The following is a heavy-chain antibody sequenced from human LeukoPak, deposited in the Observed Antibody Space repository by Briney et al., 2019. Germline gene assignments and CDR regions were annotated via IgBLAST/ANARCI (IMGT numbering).Heavy chain of an antibody. CDR1: GYTFTGYY. Sequence: ASVKVSCKASGYTFTGYYMHWVRQAPGQGLERMGRINPNSGGANYAQKFQGRVTMTRDTSISTAYMELSRLRSDDTAVYYCARARGYSYGRGDYYYYGMDVWGQGTTVTVSS. CDR2: INPNSGGA. D-gene: IGHD5-18*01. CDR3: ARARGYSYGRGDYYYYGMDV. V-gene: IGHV1-2*06. J-gene: IGHJ6*02.